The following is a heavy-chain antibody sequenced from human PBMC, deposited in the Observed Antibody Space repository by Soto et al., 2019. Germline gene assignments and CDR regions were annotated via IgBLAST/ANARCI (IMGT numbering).Heavy chain of an antibody. CDR3: NRGDIVVVTAAIRNYYYGIDV. Sequence: EVQLVESGGGLVQPGGSLKLSCAASGFTFSGSAMHWVRQASGKGLEWVGRIRSKANSYATAYAASVKGRFTIFRDDSKNKADLQKNSLKSEDTAVYYCNRGDIVVVTAAIRNYYYGIDVWGQGTTVTVSS. J-gene: IGHJ6*02. V-gene: IGHV3-73*02. D-gene: IGHD2-2*01. CDR2: IRSKANSYAT. CDR1: GFTFSGSA.